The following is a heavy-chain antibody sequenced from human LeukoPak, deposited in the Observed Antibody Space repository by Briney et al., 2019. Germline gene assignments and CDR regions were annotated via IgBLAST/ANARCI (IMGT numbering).Heavy chain of an antibody. D-gene: IGHD6-13*01. Sequence: GGSLRLASPASGFTFSNYLIHWVRQAQGKVLVWVSRINSDGSTTNYADSVKGRFTISRDKGKSTVYLQVNSLRAEDTVVYYCARGSAAPGLIEYWGQGTLVTVSS. J-gene: IGHJ4*02. V-gene: IGHV3-74*01. CDR2: INSDGSTT. CDR1: GFTFSNYL. CDR3: ARGSAAPGLIEY.